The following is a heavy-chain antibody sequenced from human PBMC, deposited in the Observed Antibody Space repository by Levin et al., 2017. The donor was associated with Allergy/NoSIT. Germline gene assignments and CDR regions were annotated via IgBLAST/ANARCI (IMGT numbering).Heavy chain of an antibody. D-gene: IGHD6-13*01. V-gene: IGHV4-59*01. J-gene: IGHJ2*01. Sequence: SQTLSLTCTVSGGSISSYYWSWIRQPPGKGLEWIGYIYYSGSTNYNPSLKSRVTISVDTSKNQFSLKLSSVTAADTAVYYCAREKSSSLYWYFDLWGRGTLVTVSS. CDR2: IYYSGST. CDR1: GGSISSYY. CDR3: AREKSSSLYWYFDL.